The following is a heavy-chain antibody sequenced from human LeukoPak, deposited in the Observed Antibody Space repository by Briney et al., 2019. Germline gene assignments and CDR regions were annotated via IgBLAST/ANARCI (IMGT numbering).Heavy chain of an antibody. CDR3: ARPSYYYDSSGYNDAFDI. CDR1: GYSFTSYW. D-gene: IGHD3-22*01. CDR2: IYPGDSDT. Sequence: GESLKISCKGSGYSFTSYWIGWVRQMPGKGLGWMGIIYPGDSDTRYSPSFQGQVTISADNSISTAYLQWSSLKASDTAMYYCARPSYYYDSSGYNDAFDIWGQGTMVTVSS. V-gene: IGHV5-51*01. J-gene: IGHJ3*02.